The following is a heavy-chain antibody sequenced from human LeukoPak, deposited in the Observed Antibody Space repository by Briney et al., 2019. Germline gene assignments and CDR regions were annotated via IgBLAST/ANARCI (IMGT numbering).Heavy chain of an antibody. D-gene: IGHD6-13*01. CDR2: IKQDGSEK. Sequence: GGSLRLSCAASGFTFSRYWMSWVRQAPGKGLEWVANIKQDGSEKYYVDSVKGRFTISRDNAKNSLYLQMNSLRAEDTAVYYCAREGRGSSWFDYWGQGTLVTVSS. J-gene: IGHJ4*02. V-gene: IGHV3-7*01. CDR1: GFTFSRYW. CDR3: AREGRGSSWFDY.